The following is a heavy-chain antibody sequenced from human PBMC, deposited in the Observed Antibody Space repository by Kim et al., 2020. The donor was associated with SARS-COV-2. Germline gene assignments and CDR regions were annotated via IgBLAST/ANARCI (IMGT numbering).Heavy chain of an antibody. D-gene: IGHD3-10*01. Sequence: TYNPSLQSRLTRSVDKSKNQFTLKRNSVTAADTAIYSCARFRGLRSYYDFWGQGALVTVSS. V-gene: IGHV4-34*01. J-gene: IGHJ4*02. CDR3: ARFRGLRSYYDF.